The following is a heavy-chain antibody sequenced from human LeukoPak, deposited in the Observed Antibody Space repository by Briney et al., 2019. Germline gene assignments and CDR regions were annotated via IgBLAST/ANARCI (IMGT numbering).Heavy chain of an antibody. CDR1: GFIFSNSW. CDR2: MDQDGKEK. CDR3: AKNLHYDSHDF. V-gene: IGHV3-7*01. J-gene: IGHJ4*02. Sequence: PGGSLRLSCAASGFIFSNSWMSWFRQVQGKGLEWVANMDQDGKEKNYVASVKGRFTISRDNTKNSLFLQMNSLTAEDTAVYYCAKNLHYDSHDFWGRGALVTVSS. D-gene: IGHD3-3*01.